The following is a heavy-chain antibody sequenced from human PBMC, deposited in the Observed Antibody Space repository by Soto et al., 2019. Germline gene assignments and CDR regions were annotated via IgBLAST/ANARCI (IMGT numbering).Heavy chain of an antibody. V-gene: IGHV4-4*02. J-gene: IGHJ5*02. CDR1: GYSISGSYW. CDR3: AREVPGLREVNRNWFDP. CDR2: VSQSGNT. D-gene: IGHD3-10*01. Sequence: PSGTLSLTCTVSGYSISGSYWGSLVRQPPGKWLEWIGEVSQSGNTNYNPSLMSRLTISVDKSKNQFSLRLTYVTAADTGIYYCAREVPGLREVNRNWFDPWGQGPLVTVSS.